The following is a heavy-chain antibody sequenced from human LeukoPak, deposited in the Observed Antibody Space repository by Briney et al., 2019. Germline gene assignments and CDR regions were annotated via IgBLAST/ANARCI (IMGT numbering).Heavy chain of an antibody. CDR3: GASMDV. D-gene: IGHD3-10*01. Sequence: PGGSLRLSCSASGFTFKSYAMHWVRQAPGKGLEWVANINQDGSAKYYVDSVKGRFTISRDNAKNSLELQMNSLRAEDTAVYYCGASMDVWGQGTTVTVSS. CDR1: GFTFKSYA. CDR2: INQDGSAK. V-gene: IGHV3-7*01. J-gene: IGHJ6*02.